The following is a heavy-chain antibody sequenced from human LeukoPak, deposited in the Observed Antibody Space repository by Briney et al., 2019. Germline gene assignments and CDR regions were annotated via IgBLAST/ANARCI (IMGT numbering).Heavy chain of an antibody. Sequence: KSSETLSLTCAVSGGSISSSSYYWGWTRQPPGKGLEWIGSIYYTGTTYYNPSLKSRVTISLDTSKTHFSLRLNSVTAADTAVYYCAREIPGGIVATISLYYFDSWGQGTLVTVSS. J-gene: IGHJ4*02. CDR1: GGSISSSSYY. CDR2: IYYTGTT. CDR3: AREIPGGIVATISLYYFDS. D-gene: IGHD5-12*01. V-gene: IGHV4-39*07.